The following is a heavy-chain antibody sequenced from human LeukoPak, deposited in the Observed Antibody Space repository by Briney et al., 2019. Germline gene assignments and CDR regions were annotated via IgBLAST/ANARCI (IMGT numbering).Heavy chain of an antibody. CDR1: GFTFSSYG. V-gene: IGHV3-30*18. Sequence: GGSLRLSCAASGFTFSSYGMHWVRQAPGKGLEWVAVISYDGSNKYYADSVKGRFTISRDNSKNTLYLQVNSLRAEDTAVYYCAKFDSHPTPYDAFDIWGQGTMVTVSS. D-gene: IGHD2-21*01. J-gene: IGHJ3*02. CDR2: ISYDGSNK. CDR3: AKFDSHPTPYDAFDI.